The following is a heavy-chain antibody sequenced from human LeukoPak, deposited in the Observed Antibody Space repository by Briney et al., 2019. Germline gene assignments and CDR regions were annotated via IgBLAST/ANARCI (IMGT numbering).Heavy chain of an antibody. Sequence: PGGSLRLSCAASGFTFSSYAMHWVRQAPGKGLEWVALISYDGNNKFYADSVKGRFTISRDNSKNSLYLQMNSLRAEDTAVYYCARAKEDYYGSGTYSTYDWGQGTLVTVSS. CDR3: ARAKEDYYGSGTYSTYD. J-gene: IGHJ4*02. CDR1: GFTFSSYA. CDR2: ISYDGNNK. V-gene: IGHV3-30-3*01. D-gene: IGHD3-10*01.